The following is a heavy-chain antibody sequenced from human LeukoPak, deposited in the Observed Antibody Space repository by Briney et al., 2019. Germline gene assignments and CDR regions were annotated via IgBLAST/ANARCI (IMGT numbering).Heavy chain of an antibody. CDR1: GYIFNNYG. CDR3: ARDVVGRLPDF. Sequence: VASLKVSCKASGYIFNNYGITWVRQAPGQGLEWMGWISAYNGHTNYAQKFQGRVAMTTDTSTNTAYMELRSLRSDDTAVYYCARDVVGRLPDFWGQGTLVTISS. CDR2: ISAYNGHT. V-gene: IGHV1-18*01. J-gene: IGHJ4*02. D-gene: IGHD6-25*01.